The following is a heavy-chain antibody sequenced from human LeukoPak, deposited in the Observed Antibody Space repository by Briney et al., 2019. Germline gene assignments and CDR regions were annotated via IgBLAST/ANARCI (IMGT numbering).Heavy chain of an antibody. CDR1: GCSISSYY. V-gene: IGHV4-59*01. D-gene: IGHD2-8*02. Sequence: SETLSLTCTVSGCSISSYYWSWIRQPPGKGLEWIGYIYYSGSTNYNPSLKSRVTISVDTSKNQFSLKQSSVIAADTAVYYCARSKGGVGYGMDVWGQGTTVTVSS. J-gene: IGHJ6*02. CDR2: IYYSGST. CDR3: ARSKGGVGYGMDV.